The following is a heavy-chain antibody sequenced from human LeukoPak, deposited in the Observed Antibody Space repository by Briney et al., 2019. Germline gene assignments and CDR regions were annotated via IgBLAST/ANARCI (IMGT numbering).Heavy chain of an antibody. CDR3: ARAFVRGVSSYYFYMDV. CDR1: GGSFSGYY. CDR2: INHSGST. V-gene: IGHV4-34*01. J-gene: IGHJ6*03. D-gene: IGHD3-10*01. Sequence: PSETLSLTCAVYGGSFSGYYWSWIRQPPGKGLEWIGEINHSGSTNYNPSLKSRVTISVDTSKNQFSLKLSSVTAADTAVYYCARAFVRGVSSYYFYMDVWGKGATVTISS.